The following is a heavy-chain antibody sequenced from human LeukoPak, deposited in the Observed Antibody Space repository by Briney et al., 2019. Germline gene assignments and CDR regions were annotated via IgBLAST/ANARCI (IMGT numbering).Heavy chain of an antibody. D-gene: IGHD1-26*01. V-gene: IGHV3-48*03. Sequence: GGSLRLSCAASGFTFSSYEMNWVRQAPGKGLEWVSYISSSGSTIYYADSVKGRFTISRDNAKNSLYLQMNSLRAEDTALYYCASGGIYYGAAFDFWGQGTLVTVSS. J-gene: IGHJ4*02. CDR1: GFTFSSYE. CDR3: ASGGIYYGAAFDF. CDR2: ISSSGSTI.